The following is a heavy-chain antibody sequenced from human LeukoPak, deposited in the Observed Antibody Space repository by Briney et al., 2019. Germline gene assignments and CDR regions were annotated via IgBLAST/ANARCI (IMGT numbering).Heavy chain of an antibody. D-gene: IGHD3-3*01. CDR2: IWYDGSNK. CDR1: GFTFSSYG. V-gene: IGHV3-33*01. J-gene: IGHJ4*02. Sequence: TGGSLRLSCAASGFTFSSYGMHWVRQAPGKGLEWVAVIWYDGSNKYYADSVKGRFTISRDNSKNTLYLQMNSLRAEDTAVYYCARKAFFGVVNSYYFDYWGQGTLVTVSS. CDR3: ARKAFFGVVNSYYFDY.